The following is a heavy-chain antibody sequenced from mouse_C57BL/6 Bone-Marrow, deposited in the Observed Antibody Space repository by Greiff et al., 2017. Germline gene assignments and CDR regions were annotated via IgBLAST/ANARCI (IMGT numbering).Heavy chain of an antibody. Sequence: QVQLQQPGAELVMPGASVKLSCKASGYTFTSYWMHWVKQRPGQGLEWIGEIDPSDSYTNYNQKFKGKSTLTVDKSSSTAYMQLSSLTSEDSAVYDGARGYNGKGYYAMDYWGQGTSVTVSS. J-gene: IGHJ4*01. CDR3: ARGYNGKGYYAMDY. CDR1: GYTFTSYW. V-gene: IGHV1-69*01. D-gene: IGHD2-1*01. CDR2: IDPSDSYT.